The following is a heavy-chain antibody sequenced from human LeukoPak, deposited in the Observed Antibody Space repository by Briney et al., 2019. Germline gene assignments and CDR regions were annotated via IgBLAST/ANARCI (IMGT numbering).Heavy chain of an antibody. CDR2: IWYDGSNK. V-gene: IGHV3-33*08. CDR1: GFTFSSYA. J-gene: IGHJ4*02. Sequence: GGSLRLSCAASGFTFSSYAMSWVRQAPGKGLEWVAVIWYDGSNKYYADSVKGRFTISRDNSKNTLYLQMNSLRAEDTAVYYCARGGRGCGVDYWGQGTLVTVSS. D-gene: IGHD3-10*01. CDR3: ARGGRGCGVDY.